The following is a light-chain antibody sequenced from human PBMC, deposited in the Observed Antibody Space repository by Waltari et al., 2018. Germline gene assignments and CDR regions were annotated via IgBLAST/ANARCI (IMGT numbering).Light chain of an antibody. CDR1: SSNLGSNY. CDR2: NNN. Sequence: QSVLTQPPSASGAPGQSVTISCSGSSSNLGSNYVYWYQQLSGKAPNLLIYNNNQRPSGVPDRFSGSKSGTSASLTISGLQSKDEADYYCSAWDSSLSDVLFGGGTRLTVL. V-gene: IGLV1-47*02. J-gene: IGLJ2*01. CDR3: SAWDSSLSDVL.